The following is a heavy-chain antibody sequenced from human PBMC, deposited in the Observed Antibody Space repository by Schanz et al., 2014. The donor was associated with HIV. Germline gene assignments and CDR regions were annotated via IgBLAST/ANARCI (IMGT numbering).Heavy chain of an antibody. D-gene: IGHD2-2*01. V-gene: IGHV1-69*13. J-gene: IGHJ4*02. Sequence: QVQLVQSGAEVKKPGASVKVSCKASGGTFNNFGIHWVRQAPGQGLEWMAGIVPFFGTRNYAQKFQDRVTITADEATYTAYMELSNLRSEDTAVYYCAVHAEGTLVVITLDYWGQGTPVTVSS. CDR3: AVHAEGTLVVITLDY. CDR1: GGTFNNFG. CDR2: IVPFFGTR.